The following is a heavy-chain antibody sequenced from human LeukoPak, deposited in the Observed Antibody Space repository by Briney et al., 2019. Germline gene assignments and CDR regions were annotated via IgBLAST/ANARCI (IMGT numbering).Heavy chain of an antibody. CDR3: ATGGTGVLDAFDI. D-gene: IGHD1-1*01. CDR1: GFTFSRLA. CDR2: ISGSGGST. J-gene: IGHJ3*02. Sequence: PGGSLRLSCAASGFTFSRLAMTWVRQAPGKGLEWVSAISGSGGSTYYADSVKGRFTISRDNSKNTLYLQMNSLRAEDTAVYYCATGGTGVLDAFDIWGQGTMVTVSS. V-gene: IGHV3-23*01.